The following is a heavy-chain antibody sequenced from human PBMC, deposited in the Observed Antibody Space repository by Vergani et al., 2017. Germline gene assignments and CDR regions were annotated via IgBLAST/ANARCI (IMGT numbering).Heavy chain of an antibody. D-gene: IGHD2-2*02. V-gene: IGHV3-9*01. CDR2: ISWNSGST. CDR3: AKDWTPAIEVNVDY. Sequence: EVQLVESGGGLVKPGGSLRLSCAASGFTFSSYSMNWVRQAPGKGLEWVSGISWNSGSTGYEDSVKGRFTISRDNAKNSLYLQMNSLRAGDTALYYCAKDWTPAIEVNVDYWGQGTLVTVSS. J-gene: IGHJ4*02. CDR1: GFTFSSYS.